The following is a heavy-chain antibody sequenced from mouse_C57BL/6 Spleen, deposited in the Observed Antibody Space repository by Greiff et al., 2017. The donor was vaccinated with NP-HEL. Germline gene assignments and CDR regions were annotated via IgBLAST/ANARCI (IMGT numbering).Heavy chain of an antibody. D-gene: IGHD2-3*01. CDR1: GFTFSDYG. J-gene: IGHJ4*01. Sequence: EVMLQESGGGLVKPGGSLKLSCAASGFTFSDYGMHWVRQAPEKGLEWVAYISSGSSTIYYADTVKGRFTISRDNAKNTLFLQMTSLRSEDTAMYYCARDDGYYEGYYAMDYWGQGTSVTVSS. CDR3: ARDDGYYEGYYAMDY. V-gene: IGHV5-17*01. CDR2: ISSGSSTI.